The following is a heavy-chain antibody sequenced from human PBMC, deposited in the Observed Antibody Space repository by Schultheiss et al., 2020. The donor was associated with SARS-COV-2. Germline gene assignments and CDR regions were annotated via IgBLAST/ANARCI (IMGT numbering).Heavy chain of an antibody. CDR1: GGSFSGYY. CDR3: ASGPLLPGDY. D-gene: IGHD2-15*01. J-gene: IGHJ4*02. Sequence: SETLSLTCAVYGGSFSGYYWGWIRQPPGKGLEWIGSIYYSGSTYYNPSLKSRVTISVDTSKNQFSLQLSSVTAADTAMYFCASGPLLPGDYWGQGTLVTVSS. CDR2: IYYSGST. V-gene: IGHV4-34*01.